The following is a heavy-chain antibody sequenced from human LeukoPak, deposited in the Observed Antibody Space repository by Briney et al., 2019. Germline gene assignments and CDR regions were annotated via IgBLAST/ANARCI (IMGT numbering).Heavy chain of an antibody. D-gene: IGHD3-22*01. J-gene: IGHJ4*02. CDR2: IGGRSGST. CDR3: AKVIFAGYYDSSGYLDY. Sequence: GGSLRLSCAASGFTFSSYAMSWVRQAPGKGLMWLSTIGGRSGSTYYADSVKGRFTISRDNSKNTLNLQMNSLRAEDTAVYYCAKVIFAGYYDSSGYLDYWGQGTLVTVSS. CDR1: GFTFSSYA. V-gene: IGHV3-23*01.